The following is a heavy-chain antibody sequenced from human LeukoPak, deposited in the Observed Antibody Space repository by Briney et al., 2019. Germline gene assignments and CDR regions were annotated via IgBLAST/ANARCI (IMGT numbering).Heavy chain of an antibody. V-gene: IGHV3-11*04. D-gene: IGHD6-19*01. Sequence: GGSLRLSCAASGFSISDYYMSWVRQAPGKGLEWVSYISSSGSTIYYADSVKGRFTISRDNAKNSLYLQMNSLRAEDTAVYYCAKVDSSGWYNYWGQGTLVTVSS. J-gene: IGHJ4*02. CDR3: AKVDSSGWYNY. CDR1: GFSISDYY. CDR2: ISSSGSTI.